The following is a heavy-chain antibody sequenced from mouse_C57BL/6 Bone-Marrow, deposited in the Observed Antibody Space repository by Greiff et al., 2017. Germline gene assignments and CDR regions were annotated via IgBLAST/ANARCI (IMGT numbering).Heavy chain of an antibody. Sequence: EVKLVESGGGLVKPGGSLKLSCAASGFTFSSYAMSWVRQTPEKRLEWVATISDGGSYTYYPDNVKGRFTISRDNAKNNLYLQMSHLKSEDTAMYYCARNCAWFAYWGQGTLVTVSA. J-gene: IGHJ3*01. CDR3: ARNCAWFAY. V-gene: IGHV5-4*03. CDR1: GFTFSSYA. D-gene: IGHD4-1*01. CDR2: ISDGGSYT.